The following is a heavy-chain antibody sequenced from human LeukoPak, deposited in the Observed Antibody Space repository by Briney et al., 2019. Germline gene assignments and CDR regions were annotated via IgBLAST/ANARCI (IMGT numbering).Heavy chain of an antibody. CDR1: GGSFRGYY. V-gene: IGHV4-34*01. J-gene: IGHJ4*02. D-gene: IGHD1-1*01. CDR2: INNSGST. Sequence: PSETLSLTCAVYGGSFRGYYWSWIRQPPAKEVEWSGEINNSGSTNYNPSLTSRVTISVDTSMHQFSLKLSSVAAADTAVYYCARDIREVRATHSFDYWGQGTLVTVSS. CDR3: ARDIREVRATHSFDY.